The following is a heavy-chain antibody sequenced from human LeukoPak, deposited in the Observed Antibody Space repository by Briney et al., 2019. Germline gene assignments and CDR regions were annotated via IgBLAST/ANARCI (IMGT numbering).Heavy chain of an antibody. CDR2: ISSSSSTI. J-gene: IGHJ4*02. D-gene: IGHD5-18*01. V-gene: IGHV3-48*01. CDR3: ARDLHSYGY. Sequence: GGSLRLSCAASEFTFNNYAVSWVRQAPGKGLEWVSYISSSSSTIYYADSVKGRFTISRDNAKNSLYLQMNSLRAEDTAVYYCARDLHSYGYWGQGALVTVSS. CDR1: EFTFNNYA.